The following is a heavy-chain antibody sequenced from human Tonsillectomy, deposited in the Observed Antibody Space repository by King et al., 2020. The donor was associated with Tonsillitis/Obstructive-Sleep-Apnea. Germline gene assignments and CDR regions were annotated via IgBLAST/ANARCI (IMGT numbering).Heavy chain of an antibody. Sequence: VQLQQWGAGLSKPSETLSLTCAVYGGSFSGSYWSWIRQPPGKGLEWIGEINHSGDTNYNPSLKSRVTISIDTSKNQFSLKLTSATAADTAVYYCAREEIFLGAIVMGGGFDHWGQGTLVTVSS. J-gene: IGHJ4*02. CDR1: GGSFSGSY. CDR2: INHSGDT. D-gene: IGHD2/OR15-2a*01. V-gene: IGHV4-34*01. CDR3: AREEIFLGAIVMGGGFDH.